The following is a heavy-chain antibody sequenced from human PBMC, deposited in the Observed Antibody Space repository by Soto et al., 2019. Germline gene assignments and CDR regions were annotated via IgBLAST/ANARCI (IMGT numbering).Heavy chain of an antibody. D-gene: IGHD1-1*01. CDR3: ARTGTSLRSFDI. CDR1: GYSFSNYW. J-gene: IGHJ3*02. V-gene: IGHV5-51*01. Sequence: PGESLKISCKCRGYSFSNYWIALVLQMPGKGLEWVGIIYPGDFDTRYSPSFLGQVTISADNSISTAYLQWSSLKASDTAMYYCARTGTSLRSFDIWGQGTMVTVSS. CDR2: IYPGDFDT.